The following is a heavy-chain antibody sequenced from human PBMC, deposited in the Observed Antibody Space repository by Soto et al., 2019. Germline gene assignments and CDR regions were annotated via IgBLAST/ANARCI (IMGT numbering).Heavy chain of an antibody. CDR3: ARGASLRYFDWFPAY. V-gene: IGHV3-48*03. CDR2: ISSSGSTI. Sequence: LRLSCAASGFTFSSYEMNWVRQAPGKGLEWVSYISSSGSTIYYADSVKGRFTISRDNAKNSLYLQMNSLRAEDTAVYYCARGASLRYFDWFPAYWGQGTLVTVSS. CDR1: GFTFSSYE. J-gene: IGHJ4*02. D-gene: IGHD3-9*01.